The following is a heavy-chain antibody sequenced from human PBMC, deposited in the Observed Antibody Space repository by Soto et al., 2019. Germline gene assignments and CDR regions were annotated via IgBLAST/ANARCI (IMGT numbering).Heavy chain of an antibody. Sequence: ASVKVSCNASGYTFTSYAMHWVRQAPGQRLEWMGWINAGNGNTKYSQKFQGRVTITRDTSACTAYMELSSLRSEDTAVYYCARVDYGEYVYAFDIWGQGTMVTVSS. CDR3: ARVDYGEYVYAFDI. J-gene: IGHJ3*02. V-gene: IGHV1-3*01. D-gene: IGHD4-17*01. CDR2: INAGNGNT. CDR1: GYTFTSYA.